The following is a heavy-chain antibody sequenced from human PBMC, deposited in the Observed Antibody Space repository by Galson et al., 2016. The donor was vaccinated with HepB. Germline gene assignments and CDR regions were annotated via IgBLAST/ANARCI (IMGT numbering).Heavy chain of an antibody. Sequence: AEVKKPGESLKISCKGSGYRFSDYWIGWVRQMPGKGLEWMGIVWPGDSEARYSPSFQGQVTISADKSTSTAYLQWTSLEVSDSAIYYCARHKSGYDPFDFWGQGTLVTVSS. CDR1: GYRFSDYW. J-gene: IGHJ4*02. CDR3: ARHKSGYDPFDF. D-gene: IGHD5-12*01. CDR2: VWPGDSEA. V-gene: IGHV5-51*01.